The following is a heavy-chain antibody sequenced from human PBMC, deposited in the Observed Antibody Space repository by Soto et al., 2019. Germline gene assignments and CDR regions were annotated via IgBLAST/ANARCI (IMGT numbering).Heavy chain of an antibody. V-gene: IGHV3-48*02. CDR2: ISSSSSTI. Sequence: GGSLRLSCAASGFTFSSYSINWVRQAPGKGLEWVSYISSSSSTIYYADSVKGRFTISRDNAKNSLYLQMNSLRDEDTAVYYCASAGYCSGGSCSTGLYYYYGMDVWGQGTTVTVSS. D-gene: IGHD2-15*01. J-gene: IGHJ6*02. CDR3: ASAGYCSGGSCSTGLYYYYGMDV. CDR1: GFTFSSYS.